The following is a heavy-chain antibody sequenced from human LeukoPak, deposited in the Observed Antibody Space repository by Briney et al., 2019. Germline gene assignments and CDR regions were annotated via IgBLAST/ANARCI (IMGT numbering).Heavy chain of an antibody. Sequence: PGGSLRLSCAASGFTFSNAWLSWVRQAPGKGLEWVGRIKSKTDGGTTDYAAPVKGRFTISRDDSKNTLYLQMNSLKTEDTALYYCTTAYYDSSGYLFDYWGQGTLVTVSS. J-gene: IGHJ4*02. D-gene: IGHD3-22*01. V-gene: IGHV3-15*01. CDR3: TTAYYDSSGYLFDY. CDR1: GFTFSNAW. CDR2: IKSKTDGGTT.